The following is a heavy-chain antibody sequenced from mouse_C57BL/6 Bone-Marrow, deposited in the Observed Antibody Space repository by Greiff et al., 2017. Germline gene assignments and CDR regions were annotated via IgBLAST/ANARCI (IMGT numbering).Heavy chain of an antibody. CDR1: GYAFSSSW. V-gene: IGHV1-82*01. D-gene: IGHD1-1*01. Sequence: VQLQESGPELVKPGASVKISCKASGYAFSSSWMNWVKQRPGKGLEWIGRIYPGDGDTNYNGKFKGKATLTADKSSSTAYMQLSSLTSEDSAVYFCARGYYAYWGQGTTLTVSS. CDR3: ARGYYAY. J-gene: IGHJ2*01. CDR2: IYPGDGDT.